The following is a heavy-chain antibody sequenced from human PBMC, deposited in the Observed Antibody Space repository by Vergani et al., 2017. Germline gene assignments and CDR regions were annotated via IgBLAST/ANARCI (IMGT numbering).Heavy chain of an antibody. CDR2: IYTSGNT. V-gene: IGHV4-61*02. CDR1: GGSISSGSYY. D-gene: IGHD2-15*01. J-gene: IGHJ5*02. Sequence: QVQLQESGPGLVKPSQTLSLTCTVSGGSISSGSYYWSWIRQPAGKGLEWIGRIYTSGNTNYNPSLKSRVTISVDTSKNQFSLKLSSVTAADTAVYYCARRYCSGGSCYFDPWGQGTLVTVSS. CDR3: ARRYCSGGSCYFDP.